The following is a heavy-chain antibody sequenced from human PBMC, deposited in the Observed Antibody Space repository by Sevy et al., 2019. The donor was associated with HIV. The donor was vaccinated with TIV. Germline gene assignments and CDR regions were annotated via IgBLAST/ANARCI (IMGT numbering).Heavy chain of an antibody. J-gene: IGHJ5*02. V-gene: IGHV4-34*01. CDR1: GGSFSGYY. D-gene: IGHD6-13*01. Sequence: SETLSLTCAVYGGSFSGYYWSWIRQPPGKGLEWIGEINHSGSTNYNPSLKSRVTISVDTSKNLFSLKLSSVTAADTAVYYCARGRWYSSSWSTVGWFDPWGQGTLVTVSS. CDR2: INHSGST. CDR3: ARGRWYSSSWSTVGWFDP.